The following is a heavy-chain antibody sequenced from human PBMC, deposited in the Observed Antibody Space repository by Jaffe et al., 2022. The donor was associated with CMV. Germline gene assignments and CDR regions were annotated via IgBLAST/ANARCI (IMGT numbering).Heavy chain of an antibody. J-gene: IGHJ4*02. CDR2: ISLNGSPV. Sequence: EEQLVEFGGGLVQPGGSLKLSCAASGFTFSAYSMNWVRQAPGKGLEWVSYISLNGSPVDYSDSVKGRFTISRDNAKNSLYLQMNSLRDEDTAVYYCARDHNWAFDSWGQGTLVTVSS. V-gene: IGHV3-48*02. CDR3: ARDHNWAFDS. CDR1: GFTFSAYS. D-gene: IGHD1-20*01.